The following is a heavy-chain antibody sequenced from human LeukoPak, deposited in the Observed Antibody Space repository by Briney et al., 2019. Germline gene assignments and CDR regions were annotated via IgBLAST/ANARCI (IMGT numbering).Heavy chain of an antibody. CDR2: IYSSGSF. CDR1: GGPFSSYF. V-gene: IGHV4-59*10. CDR3: ARSGGSSSGSLGLWYSDI. Sequence: PSETLSLTCAVYGGPFSSYFWTWIRQPAGRGLEWIGHIYSSGSFKYNPSLKSRVTMSIDTSKNQLSLKLNSVTAADTAVYYCARSGGSSSGSLGLWYSDIWGQGTMVTVSS. D-gene: IGHD6-19*01. J-gene: IGHJ3*02.